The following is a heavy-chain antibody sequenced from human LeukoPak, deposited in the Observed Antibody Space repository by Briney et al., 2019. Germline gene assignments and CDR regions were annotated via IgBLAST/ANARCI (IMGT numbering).Heavy chain of an antibody. CDR2: IYHSGST. CDR3: ARAPGSGYYYFDY. J-gene: IGHJ4*02. Sequence: SETLSLTCAVSGGSISSSNWWSWVRQPPGKGLEWIGEIYHSGSTNYNPSLKSRVTISVDKSKNQFSLKLSSVTAADTAVYYCARAPGSGYYYFDYWGQGTLVTVSS. CDR1: GGSISSSNW. D-gene: IGHD3-22*01. V-gene: IGHV4-4*02.